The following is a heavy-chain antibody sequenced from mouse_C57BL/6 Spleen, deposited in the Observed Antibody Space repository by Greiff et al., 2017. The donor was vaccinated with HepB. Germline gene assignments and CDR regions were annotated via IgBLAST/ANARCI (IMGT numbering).Heavy chain of an antibody. V-gene: IGHV3-6*01. CDR1: GYSITSGYY. CDR2: IRYDGSN. J-gene: IGHJ4*01. CDR3: ASHSMDY. Sequence: ESGPGLVKPSQSLSLTCSVTGYSITSGYYWNWIQQFPGNKLEWMGYIRYDGSNNYNPSLKNLIAITHDTSKNQFFLKLNSVTTEDTATYYYASHSMDYWGQGTSVTVSS.